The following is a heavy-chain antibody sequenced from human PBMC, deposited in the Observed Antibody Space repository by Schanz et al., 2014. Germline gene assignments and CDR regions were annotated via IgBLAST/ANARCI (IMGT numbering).Heavy chain of an antibody. J-gene: IGHJ5*02. D-gene: IGHD3-9*01. Sequence: QVQLVQSGAEVKKPGASVRVSCKASGYTFTTYAMSWVRQAPGQGLEWVGWISVYTGNTKYGQKVQGRVTMTADISTNTAYMELRSRRSDDTAVYYCAKADYDILTDSYSRLDPWGQGTLVTVSS. CDR1: GYTFTTYA. CDR3: AKADYDILTDSYSRLDP. CDR2: ISVYTGNT. V-gene: IGHV1-18*01.